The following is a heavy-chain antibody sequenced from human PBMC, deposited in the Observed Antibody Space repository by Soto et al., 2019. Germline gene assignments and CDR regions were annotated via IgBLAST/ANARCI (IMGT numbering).Heavy chain of an antibody. V-gene: IGHV3-23*01. Sequence: PGGSLRLSCAASGFTFSSYAMSWVRQAPGKGLEWVSAISGSGGSTYYADSVKGRFTISRDNSKNTLYLQMNSLRAEDTAVYYCANPPYYYYGSGSYFDYWGQGTLVTVSS. D-gene: IGHD3-10*01. CDR3: ANPPYYYYGSGSYFDY. CDR2: ISGSGGST. CDR1: GFTFSSYA. J-gene: IGHJ4*02.